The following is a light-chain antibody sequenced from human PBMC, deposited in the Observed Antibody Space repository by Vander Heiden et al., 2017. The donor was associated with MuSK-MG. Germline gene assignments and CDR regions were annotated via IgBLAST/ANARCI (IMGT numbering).Light chain of an antibody. CDR3: QQDNSYSLT. J-gene: IGKJ1*01. CDR1: QSINNW. V-gene: IGKV1-5*01. CDR2: DGS. Sequence: DIQMTQSPSTLSASVGDRVTITCRTSQSINNWLAWYQQKPGQAPKLLIYDGSSLESGVPSRFSGSGSGTEFTLSISSLQPDDFATYYCQQDNSYSLTFGQGTKVEIK.